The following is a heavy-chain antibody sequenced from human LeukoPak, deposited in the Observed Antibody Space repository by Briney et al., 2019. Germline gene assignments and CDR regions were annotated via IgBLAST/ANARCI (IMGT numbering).Heavy chain of an antibody. Sequence: ASVKVSCKASGYIFTGYYMHWVRQAPGQGLEWMGWFNPNGGGPNSAQKLKGRVTMTRDTSTSTRYMELSRLTSDDTAVYTCARRRKNWCEPWGQGTLVTVSS. CDR3: ARRRKNWCEP. CDR1: GYIFTGYY. CDR2: FNPNGGGP. V-gene: IGHV1-2*02. J-gene: IGHJ5*02.